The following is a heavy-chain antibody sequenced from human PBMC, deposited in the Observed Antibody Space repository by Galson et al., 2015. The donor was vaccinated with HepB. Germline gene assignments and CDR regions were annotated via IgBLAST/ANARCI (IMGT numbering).Heavy chain of an antibody. CDR1: GFTFSSYA. D-gene: IGHD3-10*01. V-gene: IGHV3-30*04. CDR2: ISYDGSNK. Sequence: SLRLSCAASGFTFSSYAMHWVRQAPGKGLEWVAVISYDGSNKYYADSVKGRFTIPRDNSKNTLYLQMNSLRAEDTAVYYCARAVMVRGVITTRNYYYGMDVWGQGTTVTVSS. CDR3: ARAVMVRGVITTRNYYYGMDV. J-gene: IGHJ6*02.